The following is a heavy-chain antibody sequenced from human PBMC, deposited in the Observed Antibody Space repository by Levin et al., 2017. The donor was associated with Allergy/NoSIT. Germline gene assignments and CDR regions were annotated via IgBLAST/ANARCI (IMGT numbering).Heavy chain of an antibody. CDR2: ISYTGST. CDR1: GGSISSGEYY. J-gene: IGHJ5*02. V-gene: IGHV4-30-4*01. Sequence: SETLSLTCTVSGGSISSGEYYWSWIRQPPGKGLEWIGYISYTGSTFYNPSLKSRVIISADTSKNQFSLKLSSVTAADTAVYYCVRDLGWFDPWGQGTLVTVSS. CDR3: VRDLGWFDP.